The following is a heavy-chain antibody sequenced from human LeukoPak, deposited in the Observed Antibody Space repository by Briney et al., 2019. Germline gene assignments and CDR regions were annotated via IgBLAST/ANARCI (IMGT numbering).Heavy chain of an antibody. Sequence: PSETLSLTCTVSGGSISSSGYYWTWIRQPPGKGLEWIGEVIDTGSTKYNSSLKSRVTISVDTSKNEFSLNLTSVTAADTAIYYCARGLASGYPPIPFDYWGQGTLVTVSS. D-gene: IGHD3-3*01. CDR1: GGSISSSGYY. V-gene: IGHV4-39*07. CDR2: VIDTGST. J-gene: IGHJ4*02. CDR3: ARGLASGYPPIPFDY.